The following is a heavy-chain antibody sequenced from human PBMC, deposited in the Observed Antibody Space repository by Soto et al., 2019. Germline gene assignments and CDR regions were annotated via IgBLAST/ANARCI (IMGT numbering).Heavy chain of an antibody. CDR2: IYYSVST. CDR3: ARYSATTVTYYYMDV. CDR1: GGSISSYY. D-gene: IGHD4-17*01. J-gene: IGHJ6*03. V-gene: IGHV4-59*08. Sequence: QVQLQESGPGLVKPSETLSLTCTVSGGSISSYYWSWIRQPPGKGLEWIGYIYYSVSTNYNPSLRSRFTISVDTSQNQFSLTLSAVTAAAKAVYYCARYSATTVTYYYMDVWGKGTTVTVS.